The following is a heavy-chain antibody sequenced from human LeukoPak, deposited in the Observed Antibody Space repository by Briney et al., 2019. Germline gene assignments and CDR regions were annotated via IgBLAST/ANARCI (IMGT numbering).Heavy chain of an antibody. V-gene: IGHV3-23*01. Sequence: GWPLRLSCGASGFTFRRYAMSWVRQAPGKGLAWVSAISGSGGSTYYADSVKGRFTISRDNSKNTLYLQMNSLRAEDTAVYYCAKDLGDIVATPDYWGQGTLVTVSS. CDR1: GFTFRRYA. CDR3: AKDLGDIVATPDY. CDR2: ISGSGGST. J-gene: IGHJ4*02. D-gene: IGHD5-12*01.